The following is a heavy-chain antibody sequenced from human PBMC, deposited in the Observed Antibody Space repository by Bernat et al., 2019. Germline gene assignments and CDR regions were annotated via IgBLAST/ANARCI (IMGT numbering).Heavy chain of an antibody. D-gene: IGHD3-3*01. CDR2: INHSGST. CDR3: ARGDVGITIFGADY. V-gene: IGHV4-34*01. J-gene: IGHJ4*02. CDR1: GGSFSGYY. Sequence: QVQLQQWGAGLLKPSETLSLTCAVYGGSFSGYYWSWIRQPPGKGLEWIGEINHSGSTNYNPSPKSRVTISVDTSKNQFSLKLSSVTAADTAVYYCARGDVGITIFGADYWGQGTLVTVSS.